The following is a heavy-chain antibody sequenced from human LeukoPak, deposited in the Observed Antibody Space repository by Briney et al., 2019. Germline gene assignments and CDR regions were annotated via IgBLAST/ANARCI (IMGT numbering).Heavy chain of an antibody. J-gene: IGHJ4*02. Sequence: SQTLSLTCAVSGGSISSYYWSWIRQPPGKGLEWIGDIYYSGSIKYNPSLKSRVTMSVDTSKNQFSLKLSSVTAADTAIYYCARENPSGYYNRPIDYWGQGTLVTVSS. D-gene: IGHD3-22*01. V-gene: IGHV4-59*01. CDR3: ARENPSGYYNRPIDY. CDR2: IYYSGSI. CDR1: GGSISSYY.